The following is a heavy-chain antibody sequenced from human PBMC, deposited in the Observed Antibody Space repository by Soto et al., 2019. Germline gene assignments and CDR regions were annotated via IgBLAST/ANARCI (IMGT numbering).Heavy chain of an antibody. D-gene: IGHD7-27*01. Sequence: QVQLVQSGAEVKKPGASVKVSCKASGYTFTSYYMHWVRQAPGQGLEWMGIINPSGGSTSYAQKFQGRVTMTRDTSKSTVYMELSSLRSEDTAVYYCAIAETEEPNYYYGMDVWGQGTTVTVSS. J-gene: IGHJ6*02. CDR2: INPSGGST. V-gene: IGHV1-46*01. CDR1: GYTFTSYY. CDR3: AIAETEEPNYYYGMDV.